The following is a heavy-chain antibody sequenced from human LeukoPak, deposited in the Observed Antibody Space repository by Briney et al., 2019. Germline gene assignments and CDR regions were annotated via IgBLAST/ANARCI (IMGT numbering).Heavy chain of an antibody. J-gene: IGHJ4*02. CDR3: VKDRTGTYTLDY. D-gene: IGHD3-10*01. Sequence: GGSLRLSCAASGFTFSDYYMSWIRQAPGKGLEWVSYISSSSSYTNYADSVKGRFTISRDNAKNSLYLQMNSLRAEDTAVYYCVKDRTGTYTLDYWGQGTLVTVSS. V-gene: IGHV3-11*06. CDR2: ISSSSSYT. CDR1: GFTFSDYY.